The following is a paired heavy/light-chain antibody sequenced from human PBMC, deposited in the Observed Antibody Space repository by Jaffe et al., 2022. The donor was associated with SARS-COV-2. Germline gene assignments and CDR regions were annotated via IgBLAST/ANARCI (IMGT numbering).Light chain of an antibody. CDR3: QLYGSSPQYT. J-gene: IGKJ2*01. V-gene: IGKV3-20*01. CDR2: EAS. CDR1: QSVSSGY. Sequence: EIVLTQSPGTLSLSPGERATLSCRASQSVSSGYIAWYQQKPGQAPRLLIYEASIRATGLSDRFSGSGSGTDFTLTISSLEPEDFAVYYCQLYGSSPQYTFGQGTKLEIK.
Heavy chain of an antibody. CDR3: ARDNFYKMDV. D-gene: IGHD1-1*01. CDR2: IGQDGRSK. CDR1: GFAFSTYW. Sequence: EVQLVESGGGLVQPGGSLRISCAASGFAFSTYWISWVRQTPGKGLEWVANIGQDGRSKNYVESVKGRFTISRDNAKNSLYLQFDSLRAEDTAVYYCARDNFYKMDVWGQGTTVTVSS. J-gene: IGHJ6*02. V-gene: IGHV3-7*01.